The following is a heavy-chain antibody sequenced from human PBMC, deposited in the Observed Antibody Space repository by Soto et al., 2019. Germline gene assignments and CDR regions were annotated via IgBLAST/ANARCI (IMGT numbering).Heavy chain of an antibody. V-gene: IGHV1-69*13. CDR3: ASERAPDYYDSSGSNWFDP. J-gene: IGHJ5*02. Sequence: SVKVSCKASGGTFSSYAISCVRQAPGQGLEWMGGIIPIFGTANYAQKFQGRVTITADESTSTAYMELSSLRSEDTAVYYCASERAPDYYDSSGSNWFDPWGQGTLVTVSS. CDR2: IIPIFGTA. D-gene: IGHD3-22*01. CDR1: GGTFSSYA.